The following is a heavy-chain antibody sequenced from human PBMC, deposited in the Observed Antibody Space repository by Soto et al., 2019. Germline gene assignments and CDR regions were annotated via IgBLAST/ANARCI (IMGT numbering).Heavy chain of an antibody. CDR2: ISSSSSYI. CDR1: GFTFSSYS. D-gene: IGHD7-27*01. V-gene: IGHV3-21*01. CDR3: AREEGPILGGMDG. Sequence: TGGSLRLSCAASGFTFSSYSMNWVRQAPGKGLEWVSSISSSSSYIYYADSVKGRFTISRDNAKNSLYLQMNSLRAEDTAVYYCAREEGPILGGMDGWGQVTTVAVYS. J-gene: IGHJ6*02.